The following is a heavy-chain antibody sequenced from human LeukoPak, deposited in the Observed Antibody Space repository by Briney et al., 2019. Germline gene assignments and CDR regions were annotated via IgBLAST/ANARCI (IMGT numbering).Heavy chain of an antibody. CDR1: GFTFSDYY. V-gene: IGHV3-11*04. J-gene: IGHJ5*02. Sequence: GGSLRLSCAASGFTFSDYYMIWIRQAPGKGLEWLSYISSSGSNIYYAESVKGRFTISRDNAKNSLYLQMNSLRAEDTAVYYCATALGGYSYGAHHWGQGTLVTVSS. D-gene: IGHD5-18*01. CDR2: ISSSGSNI. CDR3: ATALGGYSYGAHH.